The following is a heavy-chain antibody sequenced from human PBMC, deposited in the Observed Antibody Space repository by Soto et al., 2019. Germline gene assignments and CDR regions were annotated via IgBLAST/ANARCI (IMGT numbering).Heavy chain of an antibody. CDR3: AKAHYYDSSGPGGYYYYYGMDV. CDR1: GYSFTSYW. CDR2: IDPSDSYT. J-gene: IGHJ6*02. D-gene: IGHD3-22*01. V-gene: IGHV5-10-1*01. Sequence: GESLKISCKGSGYSFTSYWISWVRQMPGKGLEWMGRIDPSDSYTSYSPSFQGHVTISADKSISTAYLQWSSLKASDTAMYYCAKAHYYDSSGPGGYYYYYGMDVWGQGTTVTVSS.